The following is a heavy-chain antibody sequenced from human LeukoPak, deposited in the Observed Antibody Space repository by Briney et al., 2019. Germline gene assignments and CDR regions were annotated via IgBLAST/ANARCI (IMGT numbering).Heavy chain of an antibody. CDR1: GFTFSDYT. V-gene: IGHV3-48*02. CDR3: ARDSPYQGV. J-gene: IGHJ6*02. Sequence: GSLRLSCAASGFTFSDYTTNWVRQAPGKGLEWVSYISSSGSAIYYADSVKGRFTISRDNAKNSLSLQMNSLRDEDTAVYYCARDSPYQGVWGQGTTVTVSS. CDR2: ISSSGSAI.